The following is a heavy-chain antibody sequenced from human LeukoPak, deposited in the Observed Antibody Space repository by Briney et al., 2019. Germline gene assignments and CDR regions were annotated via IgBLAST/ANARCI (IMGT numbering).Heavy chain of an antibody. J-gene: IGHJ4*02. CDR1: GYTFSSYG. V-gene: IGHV3-30*18. D-gene: IGHD6-19*01. Sequence: PGRSLRLSCAASGYTFSSYGMHWVRPAPGKGLEWVAVISYDGSNKYYADSVKGRFTISRDNSKNTLYLQMNSLRAEDTAVYYCAKDQKAGRLAVAAYYFDYWGQGTLVTVSS. CDR3: AKDQKAGRLAVAAYYFDY. CDR2: ISYDGSNK.